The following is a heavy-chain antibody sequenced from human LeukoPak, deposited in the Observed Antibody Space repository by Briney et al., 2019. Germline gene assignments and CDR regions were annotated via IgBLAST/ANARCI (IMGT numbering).Heavy chain of an antibody. V-gene: IGHV4-31*03. D-gene: IGHD2-2*02. CDR1: GGSISSGGYY. CDR2: IYYSGST. Sequence: PSETLSLTCTVSGGSISSGGYYWSWIRQHPGKGLEWIGYIYYSGSTYYNPSLKSRVTISVDTSENHFSLKLSSVTAADTAVYYCARWTVPAAIKGGYYFDYWGQGTLVTVSS. CDR3: ARWTVPAAIKGGYYFDY. J-gene: IGHJ4*02.